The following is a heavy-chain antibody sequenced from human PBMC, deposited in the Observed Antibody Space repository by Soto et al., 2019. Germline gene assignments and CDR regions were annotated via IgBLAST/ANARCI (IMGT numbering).Heavy chain of an antibody. CDR2: IKSKTDGGTT. V-gene: IGHV3-15*01. CDR3: TTEEYYDFWSGWDPPHY. Sequence: PGGSLRLSCAASGFTFSNAWMSWVRQAPGKGLEWVGRIKSKTDGGTTDYAAPVKGRFTISRDDSKNTLYLQMNSLKTEDTAVYYCTTEEYYDFWSGWDPPHYWGHGTLVTVSS. CDR1: GFTFSNAW. D-gene: IGHD3-3*01. J-gene: IGHJ4*01.